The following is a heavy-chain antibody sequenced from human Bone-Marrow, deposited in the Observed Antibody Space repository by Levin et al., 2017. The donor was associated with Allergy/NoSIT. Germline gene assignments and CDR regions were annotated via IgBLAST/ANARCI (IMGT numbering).Heavy chain of an antibody. CDR3: AKEGSFYYGSGSYYDS. CDR2: ISGGAASP. V-gene: IGHV3-23*01. CDR1: GFTFSNYA. D-gene: IGHD3-10*01. Sequence: GESLKISCEASGFTFSNYAVTWVRQAPGKGLEWVSSISGGAASPYYAGSVKGRFTISRDDSKSTLYLQMNSLRDEDTAIYHCAKEGSFYYGSGSYYDSWGQGTLVSVSS. J-gene: IGHJ5*02.